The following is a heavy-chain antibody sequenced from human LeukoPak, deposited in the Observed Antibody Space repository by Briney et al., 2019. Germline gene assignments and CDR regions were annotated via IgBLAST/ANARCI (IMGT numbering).Heavy chain of an antibody. D-gene: IGHD1-26*01. CDR1: GFTFSSYG. CDR3: ARGSSGSYYRYYYYYMDV. Sequence: PGGSLRLSCAASGFTFSSYGMHWVRQPPGKGLEWIGEINHSGSTYYNPSLKSRVTISVDTSKNQFSLKLSSVTAADTAVYYCARGSSGSYYRYYYYYMDVWGKGTTVTVSS. CDR2: INHSGST. V-gene: IGHV4-34*01. J-gene: IGHJ6*03.